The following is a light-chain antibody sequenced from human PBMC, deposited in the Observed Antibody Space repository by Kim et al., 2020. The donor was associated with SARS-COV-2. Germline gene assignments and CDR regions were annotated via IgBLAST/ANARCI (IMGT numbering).Light chain of an antibody. Sequence: IQMTQSPSSLSASVGDRVTITCQASQDIRKYLNWYQHKPGKAPKLLIYDVSNLETGVPSRFSGSGSGRDFTFTISGLQPEDFATYYCQQHEDRFTFGPGTSVDIK. V-gene: IGKV1-33*01. CDR2: DVS. J-gene: IGKJ3*01. CDR3: QQHEDRFT. CDR1: QDIRKY.